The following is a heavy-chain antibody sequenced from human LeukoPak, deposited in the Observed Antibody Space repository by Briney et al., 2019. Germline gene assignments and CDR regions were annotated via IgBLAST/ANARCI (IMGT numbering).Heavy chain of an antibody. CDR2: IYPGDSNT. CDR3: ARRAVAGYYFDS. V-gene: IGHV5-51*01. J-gene: IGHJ4*02. CDR1: GYSFTSYW. Sequence: GESLKISCKGSGYSFTSYWIVWVRQMPGKGLEWMGSIYPGDSNTKYSPSFQGQVIISADKSISTAYLQWSSLKASDTAMYYCARRAVAGYYFDSWGQGTLVTVSS. D-gene: IGHD6-19*01.